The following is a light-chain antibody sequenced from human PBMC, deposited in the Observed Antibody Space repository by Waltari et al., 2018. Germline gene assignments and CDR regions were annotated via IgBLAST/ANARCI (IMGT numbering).Light chain of an antibody. Sequence: SYEVTQPPSVSVSPGQTVSIPCSGDKMGDNYVTWYQQKPGQSPVLVIFQNNKRPSGIPERFSGSNSGNTATLTISGTQTIDEADYYCQAWDNSKGVFGPGTQVTVL. V-gene: IGLV3-1*01. CDR1: KMGDNY. CDR3: QAWDNSKGV. CDR2: QNN. J-gene: IGLJ1*01.